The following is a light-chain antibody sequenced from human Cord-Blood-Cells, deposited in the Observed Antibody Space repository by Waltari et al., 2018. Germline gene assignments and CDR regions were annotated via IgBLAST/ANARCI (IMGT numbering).Light chain of an antibody. Sequence: EIVMTQSPATLSVSPGERATLSCRASQSVSSNLAWYQQKPGQAPRLLIYGASTRATRIPARFIGSGSGTEFTLTISSLQSEDFAVYYCQQYNNWPPLTFGGGTKVEIK. CDR3: QQYNNWPPLT. V-gene: IGKV3-15*01. CDR1: QSVSSN. CDR2: GAS. J-gene: IGKJ4*01.